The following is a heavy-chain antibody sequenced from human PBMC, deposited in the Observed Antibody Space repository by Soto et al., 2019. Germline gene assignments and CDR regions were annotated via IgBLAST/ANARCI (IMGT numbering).Heavy chain of an antibody. CDR3: ARPGTAALDY. CDR1: GGTFSSYT. V-gene: IGHV1-69*02. CDR2: IIPILGIA. Sequence: QVQLVQSGAEVKKPGSSVKVSCKASGGTFSSYTISWVRQAPGQGLEWMGRIIPILGIANYAQKFQGRVKITADKSTSTAYMELSSLRSEDTAVSYCARPGTAALDYWGQGTLVTVSS. J-gene: IGHJ4*02. D-gene: IGHD6-13*01.